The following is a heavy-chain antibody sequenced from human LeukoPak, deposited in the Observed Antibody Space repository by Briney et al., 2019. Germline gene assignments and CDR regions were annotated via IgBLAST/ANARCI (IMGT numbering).Heavy chain of an antibody. D-gene: IGHD3-22*01. V-gene: IGHV3-48*04. CDR2: ISSSSSTI. J-gene: IGHJ4*02. Sequence: PGGSLRLSCAASGFTFSSYSMNWVRQAPGKGLEWASYISSSSSTIYYADSVKGRFTISRDNAKNSLYLQMNSLRAEDTAVYYCARDNRLYYYDSSGYSWGQGTLVTVSS. CDR3: ARDNRLYYYDSSGYS. CDR1: GFTFSSYS.